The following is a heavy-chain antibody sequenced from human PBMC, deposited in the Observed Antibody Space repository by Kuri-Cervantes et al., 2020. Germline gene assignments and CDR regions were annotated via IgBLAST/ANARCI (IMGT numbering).Heavy chain of an antibody. CDR3: ARVNGYCSGVTCNGALNAIDY. Sequence: SETLSLTCAVSGGSINKSNWWSWVRQPPGKGLEWIGEIFHSGITTYSPSLKSRVTISVDKSKNQFSLKLSSLTAADTAVYYCARVNGYCSGVTCNGALNAIDYWGRGTLVTVSS. CDR2: IFHSGIT. V-gene: IGHV4-4*02. CDR1: GGSINKSNW. J-gene: IGHJ4*02. D-gene: IGHD2-15*01.